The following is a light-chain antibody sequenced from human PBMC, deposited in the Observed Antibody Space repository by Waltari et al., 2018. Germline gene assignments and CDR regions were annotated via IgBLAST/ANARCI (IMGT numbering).Light chain of an antibody. J-gene: IGKJ4*01. CDR1: QAISTY. Sequence: DTLMTQSPSSLSASVGDTVTITCRATQAISTYVNWDKKTPGMAPRLLIFSASTLPREVSSRFRGSGSGTDFALTITDLQPDDFATYYCQQSYSAPLHFGGGTRVDI. CDR3: QQSYSAPLH. CDR2: SAS. V-gene: IGKV1-39*01.